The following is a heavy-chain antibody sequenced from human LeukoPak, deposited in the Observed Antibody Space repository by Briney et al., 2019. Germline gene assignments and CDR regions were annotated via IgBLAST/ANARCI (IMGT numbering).Heavy chain of an antibody. CDR2: ISYDGSNK. V-gene: IGHV3-30*18. CDR1: GFTFSSYG. Sequence: GGSLRLSCAASGFTFSSYGMHWVRQAPGKGLEWVAVISYDGSNKYYADSVKGRFTISRDNSKNTLYLQMNSLRAEDTAVYYCAKKWFGENWGQGTLVTVSS. CDR3: AKKWFGEN. J-gene: IGHJ4*02. D-gene: IGHD3-10*01.